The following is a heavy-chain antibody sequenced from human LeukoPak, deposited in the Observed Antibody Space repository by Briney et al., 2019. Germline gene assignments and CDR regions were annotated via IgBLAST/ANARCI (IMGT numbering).Heavy chain of an antibody. CDR3: ARGGYDYVWGSYRYNNWFDP. Sequence: SETLSLTCAVYGGSFSGYYWSWIRQPPGKGLEWIGEINHSGSTNYNPSLKSRVTISVDTSKNQFSLKLSSVTAADTAVYYCARGGYDYVWGSYRYNNWFDPWGQGTLVTVSS. V-gene: IGHV4-34*01. J-gene: IGHJ5*02. D-gene: IGHD3-16*02. CDR1: GGSFSGYY. CDR2: INHSGST.